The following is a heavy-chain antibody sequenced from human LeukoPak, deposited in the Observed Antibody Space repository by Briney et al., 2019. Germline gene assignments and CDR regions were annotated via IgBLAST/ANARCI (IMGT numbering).Heavy chain of an antibody. J-gene: IGHJ4*02. CDR3: ASGPSGYHNT. D-gene: IGHD5-12*01. Sequence: GGSLRLFCAASEFSVGSNYMTWVRQAPGKGLEWVSLIYSGGSTYYADSVKGRFTISRDNSKNTLYLQMNSLRAEDTAVYYCASGPSGYHNTGGQGTLVTVSS. CDR2: IYSGGST. V-gene: IGHV3-66*01. CDR1: EFSVGSNY.